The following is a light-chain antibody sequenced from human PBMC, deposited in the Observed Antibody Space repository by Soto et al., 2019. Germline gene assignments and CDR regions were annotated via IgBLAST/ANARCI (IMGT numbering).Light chain of an antibody. Sequence: DIVLTQFPATLSLSPGERATLSCRASQRVISYLAWYQQKPGQAPRLLIYDISNRATGIPARFIGSGSGTDFTLSISSLEPEDSAVYYWQQRSAWPRNTFGQGTKLEIK. V-gene: IGKV3-11*01. J-gene: IGKJ2*01. CDR1: QRVISY. CDR2: DIS. CDR3: QQRSAWPRNT.